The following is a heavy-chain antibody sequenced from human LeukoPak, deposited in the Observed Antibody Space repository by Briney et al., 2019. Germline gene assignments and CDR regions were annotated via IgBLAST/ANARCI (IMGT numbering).Heavy chain of an antibody. CDR1: GFTFSSYA. Sequence: GGSLRLSCAASGFTFSSYAMSWVRQAPGKGLEWVSAISGSGGSTYYADSVKGRFTISRDNSKNTLYLQMNSLRAEDTAVYYCAKDLGSSWYPGSRFDPWGQGTLVTVSS. CDR3: AKDLGSSWYPGSRFDP. CDR2: ISGSGGST. V-gene: IGHV3-23*01. D-gene: IGHD6-13*01. J-gene: IGHJ5*02.